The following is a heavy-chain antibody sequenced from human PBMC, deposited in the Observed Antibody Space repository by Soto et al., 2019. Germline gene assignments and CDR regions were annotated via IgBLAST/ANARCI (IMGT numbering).Heavy chain of an antibody. D-gene: IGHD3-3*01. CDR2: IWYDGSNK. Sequence: GGSLRLSCAASGFTFSSYGMHWVRQAPGKGLEWVAVIWYDGSNKYYADSVKGRFTISRDNSKNTLYLQMNSLRAEDTAVYYCARDMGFLEWLQDAFDIWGQGTMVTVSS. V-gene: IGHV3-33*01. CDR1: GFTFSSYG. J-gene: IGHJ3*02. CDR3: ARDMGFLEWLQDAFDI.